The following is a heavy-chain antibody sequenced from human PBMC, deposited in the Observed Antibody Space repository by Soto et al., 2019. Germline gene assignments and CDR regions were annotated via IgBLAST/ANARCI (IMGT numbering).Heavy chain of an antibody. Sequence: PSETLSLTCAVSGGSISSGGYSWSWIRQPPGKGLEWIGYIYHSGSTYYNPSLKSRVTISVDRSKNQFSLKLSTVTAADTAVYYCARSHSGQPPYFDYWGQGILVTVSS. J-gene: IGHJ4*02. V-gene: IGHV4-30-2*02. CDR1: GGSISSGGYS. CDR3: ARSHSGQPPYFDY. D-gene: IGHD5-12*01. CDR2: IYHSGST.